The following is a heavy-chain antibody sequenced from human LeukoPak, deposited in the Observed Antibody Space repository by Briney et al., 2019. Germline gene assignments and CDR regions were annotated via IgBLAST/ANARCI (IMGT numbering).Heavy chain of an antibody. CDR3: ARGAFDCSSTSCYLYYYYTDV. Sequence: SETLSLTCTVSGGSISSGDYYWSWIRQPPGKGLEWIGYIYYSGSTYYNPSLKSRVTISVDTSKNQFSLKPSSVTAADTAVYYCARGAFDCSSTSCYLYYYYTDVWGKGTTVTVSS. CDR1: GGSISSGDYY. J-gene: IGHJ6*03. CDR2: IYYSGST. V-gene: IGHV4-30-4*08. D-gene: IGHD2-2*01.